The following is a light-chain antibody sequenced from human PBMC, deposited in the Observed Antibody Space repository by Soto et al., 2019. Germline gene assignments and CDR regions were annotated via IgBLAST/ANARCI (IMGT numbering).Light chain of an antibody. CDR1: QSVSSSY. CDR3: QQFGTSRT. Sequence: DIVLTQSPATLSLSPGDRATLSCRASQSVSSSYLAWYQQTPGLAPRLLLYDVSSRFSGVPDMFSGSGYGTDFTLTISKLEPDDFAVYYCQQFGTSRTFGEGTNVEIK. V-gene: IGKV3D-20*01. CDR2: DVS. J-gene: IGKJ4*02.